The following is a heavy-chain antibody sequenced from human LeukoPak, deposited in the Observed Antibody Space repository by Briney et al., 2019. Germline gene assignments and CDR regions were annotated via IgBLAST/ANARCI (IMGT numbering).Heavy chain of an antibody. Sequence: SETLSLTCTVSGGSISSYYWSWIRQPPGKGLEWIGNIYYSGSTNYNPSLKSRVTISVDTSKNQFSLNVTSVTAADTAVYYCAREPISKADAFDIWGQGTMVTVSS. V-gene: IGHV4-59*12. D-gene: IGHD3-9*01. CDR2: IYYSGST. CDR1: GGSISSYY. J-gene: IGHJ3*02. CDR3: AREPISKADAFDI.